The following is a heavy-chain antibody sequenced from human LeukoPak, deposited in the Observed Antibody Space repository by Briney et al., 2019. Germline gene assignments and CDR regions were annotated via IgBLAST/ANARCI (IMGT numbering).Heavy chain of an antibody. CDR1: GFTFSSYG. CDR3: AKDPEYSYGFENYFDY. J-gene: IGHJ4*02. D-gene: IGHD5-18*01. V-gene: IGHV3-30*18. CDR2: ISYDGSNK. Sequence: PGGSLRLSCAASGFTFSSYGMHWVRQAPGKGLEWVAVISYDGSNKYYADSVKGRFTISRDNSKYTLYLQMNSLRAEDTAVYYCAKDPEYSYGFENYFDYWGQGTLVTVSS.